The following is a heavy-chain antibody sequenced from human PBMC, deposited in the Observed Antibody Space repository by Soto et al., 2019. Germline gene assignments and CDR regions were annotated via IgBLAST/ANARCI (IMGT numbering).Heavy chain of an antibody. V-gene: IGHV1-69*08. D-gene: IGHD6-19*01. CDR3: ARDDVAVAGPRYYYYGMDV. CDR2: IIPILGIA. CDR1: GGTFSSYT. J-gene: IGHJ6*02. Sequence: QVQLVQSGAEVKKPGSSVKVSCKASGGTFSSYTISWVRQAPGQGLEWMGRIIPILGIANYAQKFQGRVKITADKYTSTAYMELSSLRSEDTAVYDCARDDVAVAGPRYYYYGMDVWGQGTTVTVSS.